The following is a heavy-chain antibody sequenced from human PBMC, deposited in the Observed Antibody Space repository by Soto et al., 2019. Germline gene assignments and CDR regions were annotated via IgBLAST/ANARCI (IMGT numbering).Heavy chain of an antibody. CDR2: INPSGGST. V-gene: IGHV1-46*01. CDR1: GYTFTSYY. CDR3: ARDSPMGALEYSSPLDY. J-gene: IGHJ4*02. D-gene: IGHD5-18*01. Sequence: QVQLVQSGAEVKKPGASVKVSCKASGYTFTSYYMHWVRQAPGQGLEWMGIINPSGGSTSYAQKFQGRVTMTRDTSTSTVYMELSSMRSEDTAVYYCARDSPMGALEYSSPLDYWGQGTLVTVSS.